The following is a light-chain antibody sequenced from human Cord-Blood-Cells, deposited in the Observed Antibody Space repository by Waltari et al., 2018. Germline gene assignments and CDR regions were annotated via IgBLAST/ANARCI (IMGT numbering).Light chain of an antibody. J-gene: IGKJ2*01. CDR2: EAS. V-gene: IGKV3-11*01. CDR3: QQRSNWPYT. Sequence: EILLTPSRATLSLSPGERATLAGRVSQSLNNYVAWYQQKPGQAPRLLIYEASNRATGVPARFSGSGSGTDFTLTISSLEPEDFAVYYCQQRSNWPYTFGQGTKLEIK. CDR1: QSLNNY.